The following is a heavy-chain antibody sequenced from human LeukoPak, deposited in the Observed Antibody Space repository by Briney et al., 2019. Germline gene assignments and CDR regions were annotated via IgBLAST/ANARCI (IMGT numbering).Heavy chain of an antibody. D-gene: IGHD3-10*01. Sequence: GGSLRLSCAASGFTFSSYAMSWVRQAPGKGLEWVSAISGSGGSTYYADSVKGRFTISRDNSKNTLYLQMNSLRAEDTAVYYCAKDNSRGYYYGSGSYYKLLYYYFDYWGQGTLVTVSS. CDR2: ISGSGGST. J-gene: IGHJ4*02. CDR1: GFTFSSYA. V-gene: IGHV3-23*01. CDR3: AKDNSRGYYYGSGSYYKLLYYYFDY.